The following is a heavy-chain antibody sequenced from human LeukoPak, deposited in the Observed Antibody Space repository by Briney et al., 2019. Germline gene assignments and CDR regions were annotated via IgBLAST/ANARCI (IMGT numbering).Heavy chain of an antibody. V-gene: IGHV3-21*01. CDR2: ISSSSSYI. CDR3: ARSGYAYGVDY. D-gene: IGHD5-12*01. Sequence: PGGSLRLSCAASGFTVNSNYMSWVRQAPGKGLEWVSSISSSSSYIYYADSVKGRFTISRDNAKNSLYLQMNSLGAEDTAVYYCARSGYAYGVDYWGQGTLVTVSS. CDR1: GFTVNSNY. J-gene: IGHJ4*02.